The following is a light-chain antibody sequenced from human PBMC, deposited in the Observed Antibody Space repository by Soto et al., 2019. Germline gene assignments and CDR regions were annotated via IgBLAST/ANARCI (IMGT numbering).Light chain of an antibody. CDR2: AAS. J-gene: IGKJ2*01. Sequence: DLQMTQSPSSLSASVGDRVTIACRASQTITGYLNWYQQKPGKAPKLLIYAASTLQSGVPSRFSGSGSGTDFTLTISSLQPEDFATYSCQQSHGIPYTFGQGTKLEIK. CDR3: QQSHGIPYT. CDR1: QTITGY. V-gene: IGKV1-39*01.